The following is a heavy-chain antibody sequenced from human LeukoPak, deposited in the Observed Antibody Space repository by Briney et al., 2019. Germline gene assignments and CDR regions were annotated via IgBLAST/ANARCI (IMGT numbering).Heavy chain of an antibody. D-gene: IGHD1-26*01. CDR3: AKALVGPTYYFDY. V-gene: IGHV3-23*01. CDR2: ISGTGDST. J-gene: IGHJ4*02. Sequence: GGSLRLSCAASRFTFSSYAMSWVRQAPGKGLEWVSGISGTGDSTYYADSVKGRFTISRDNSKSALYLQMDSLRDDDTAVYYCAKALVGPTYYFDYWGQGTLVTVSS. CDR1: RFTFSSYA.